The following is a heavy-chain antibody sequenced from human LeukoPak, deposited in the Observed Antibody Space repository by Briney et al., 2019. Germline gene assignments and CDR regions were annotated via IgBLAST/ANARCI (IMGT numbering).Heavy chain of an antibody. D-gene: IGHD2-21*02. V-gene: IGHV3-23*01. Sequence: GGSLRLSCAASGFTFSSYAMSWVRQAPGKGLEWVSAISGSGGSTYYADSVKGRFTISRDNSKNTLYLQMNGLRAEDTAVYYCAKDSVVTLDLDAFDIWGQGTMVTVSS. CDR3: AKDSVVTLDLDAFDI. J-gene: IGHJ3*02. CDR2: ISGSGGST. CDR1: GFTFSSYA.